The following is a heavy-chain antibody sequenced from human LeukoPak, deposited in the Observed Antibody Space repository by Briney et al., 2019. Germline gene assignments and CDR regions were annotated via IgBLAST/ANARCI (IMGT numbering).Heavy chain of an antibody. CDR3: AREGGVGPTAPPDYYSYQMDV. D-gene: IGHD1-26*01. V-gene: IGHV1-18*01. Sequence: ASVKVSCKDSRCTFISYGITWVRQAPGQGLEWMGWISPYTTKTNYAQSLQGRVTMTTDTSTSTAYMELRSLRSDDTAVYYCAREGGVGPTAPPDYYSYQMDVWGKGTTVTVSS. CDR1: RCTFISYG. CDR2: ISPYTTKT. J-gene: IGHJ6*03.